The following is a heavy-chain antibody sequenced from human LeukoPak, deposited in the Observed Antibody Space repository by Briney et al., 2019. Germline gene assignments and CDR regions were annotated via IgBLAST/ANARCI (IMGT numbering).Heavy chain of an antibody. J-gene: IGHJ4*02. CDR2: VGSDGNNE. V-gene: IGHV3-30*15. CDR3: VRQDQGLDY. Sequence: GGSLRLSCAASGFTFRSYIMHWVRQAPGKGLEWVAVVGSDGNNEFYAESVKGRFPISRDNSNNRLYLQMSSLTTEDTAMYFCVRQDQGLDYWGQGTLVTVSS. CDR1: GFTFRSYI.